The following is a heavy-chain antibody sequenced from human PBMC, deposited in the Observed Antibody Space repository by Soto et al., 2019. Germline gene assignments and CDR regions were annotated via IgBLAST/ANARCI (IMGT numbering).Heavy chain of an antibody. CDR3: ARLVYDTRLNYMYFDF. D-gene: IGHD2-8*01. J-gene: IGHJ4*02. Sequence: SETLSLTCAVSGVSISSGNWWTWVRQTPQRGLEYIGEIFHDGTANYCPSFERRVAISVDTSKNQFSLKLTSVTAADTAIYFCARLVYDTRLNYMYFDFWGQGALVTVSS. CDR1: GVSISSGNW. CDR2: IFHDGTA. V-gene: IGHV4-4*02.